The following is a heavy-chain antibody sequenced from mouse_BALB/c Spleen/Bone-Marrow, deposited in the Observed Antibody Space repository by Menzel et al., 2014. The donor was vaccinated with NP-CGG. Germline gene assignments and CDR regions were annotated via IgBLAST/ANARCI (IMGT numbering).Heavy chain of an antibody. Sequence: EVQLVESGPSLVKPSQTLSLTCSVTGASITTGYWNWIRKFPGNKLEYMGYISYSGNTYYNPSLRGRVSITRDTSKNQYYLQLNSVTSEDTATYYCADGYDDLDYWGHGTTLTVSS. J-gene: IGHJ2*01. CDR3: ADGYDDLDY. CDR2: ISYSGNT. V-gene: IGHV3-8*02. D-gene: IGHD2-2*01. CDR1: GASITTGY.